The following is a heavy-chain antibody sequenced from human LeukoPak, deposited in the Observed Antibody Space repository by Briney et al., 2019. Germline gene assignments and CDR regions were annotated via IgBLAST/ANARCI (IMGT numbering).Heavy chain of an antibody. D-gene: IGHD1-26*01. V-gene: IGHV3-23*01. CDR1: GFTFSTFA. J-gene: IGHJ4*02. Sequence: GGSLRLSCAASGFTFSTFAMIWVRQPPGKGLEWVSSIFPSGGEIHYADSVKGRFTISRDNSKNTLYLQMNSLRAEDTAVYYRARVKYSGSYPHDYWGQGTLVTVSS. CDR3: ARVKYSGSYPHDY. CDR2: IFPSGGEI.